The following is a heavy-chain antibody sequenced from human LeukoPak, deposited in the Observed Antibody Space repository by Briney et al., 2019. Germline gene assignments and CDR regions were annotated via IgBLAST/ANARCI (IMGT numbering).Heavy chain of an antibody. J-gene: IGHJ4*02. D-gene: IGHD3-3*01. Sequence: AGGSLRLSCAASGFSFSDWMSWVRQAPGKGLEWVATIRNDGSDKYYVNSVKGRFTISRDNTKNSLSLEINSLRAEDTALYYCARPTSADKEDYWGQGTLVTVSS. V-gene: IGHV3-7*01. CDR3: ARPTSADKEDY. CDR1: GFSFSDW. CDR2: IRNDGSDK.